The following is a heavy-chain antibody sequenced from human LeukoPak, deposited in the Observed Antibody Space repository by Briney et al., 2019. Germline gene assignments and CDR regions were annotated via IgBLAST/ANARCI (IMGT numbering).Heavy chain of an antibody. J-gene: IGHJ5*01. D-gene: IGHD4-23*01. CDR1: SGSISSYY. CDR2: VHYTGIT. CDR3: ARNHGGWFDS. V-gene: IGHV4-59*01. Sequence: SETLSLTCTVSSGSISSYYWSWIRQPPGKGLEWIGYVHYTGITNYSPSLKSRVTISLDTSKKQFSLKLSSVTAADTAVYYCARNHGGWFDSWGQGTLVTVSS.